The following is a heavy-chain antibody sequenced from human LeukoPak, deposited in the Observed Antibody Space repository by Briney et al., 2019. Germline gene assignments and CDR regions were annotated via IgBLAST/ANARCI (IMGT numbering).Heavy chain of an antibody. J-gene: IGHJ4*02. Sequence: PGGSLRLSCAASGFTFSDYAMNWLRQAPGKELEWISYITHSGSFITYADSVKGRFTISRDNAKNSLYLQMNSLRAEDTAVYYCARDVRYSQDYWGQGTLVTVSS. V-gene: IGHV3-48*01. D-gene: IGHD5-18*01. CDR2: ITHSGSFI. CDR3: ARDVRYSQDY. CDR1: GFTFSDYA.